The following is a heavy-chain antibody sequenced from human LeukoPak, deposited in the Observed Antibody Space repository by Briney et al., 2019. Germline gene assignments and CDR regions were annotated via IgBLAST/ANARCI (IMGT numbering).Heavy chain of an antibody. Sequence: PGGSLRLSCAVSGFTVSSNYMSWVRQAPGKGLEWVSDIYSCGSTYYADSVKGRLNISRDNSKNTLYLQMNSLRAEDTAVYYCAREPWGNYFDYWGQGTLVTVSS. CDR2: IYSCGST. CDR3: AREPWGNYFDY. D-gene: IGHD3-16*01. V-gene: IGHV3-66*01. CDR1: GFTVSSNY. J-gene: IGHJ4*02.